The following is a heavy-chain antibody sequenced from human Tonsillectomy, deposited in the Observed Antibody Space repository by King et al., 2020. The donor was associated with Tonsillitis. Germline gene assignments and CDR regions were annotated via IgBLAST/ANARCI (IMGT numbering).Heavy chain of an antibody. Sequence: VQLVESGGGVVQPGRSLRLSCAASGFTFSSYGMHWVRQAPGKGLEWVAVISYDGSNKYYADSVKGRFTISRDNSKNTLYLQMNSLRAEDTAVYYCAKEAGTTFFYYYYYGMDVWGQGTTVTVSS. D-gene: IGHD1-7*01. CDR2: ISYDGSNK. J-gene: IGHJ6*02. CDR1: GFTFSSYG. V-gene: IGHV3-30*18. CDR3: AKEAGTTFFYYYYYGMDV.